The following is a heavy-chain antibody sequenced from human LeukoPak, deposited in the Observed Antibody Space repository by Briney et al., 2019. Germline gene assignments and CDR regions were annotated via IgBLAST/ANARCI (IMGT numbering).Heavy chain of an antibody. D-gene: IGHD6-6*01. V-gene: IGHV4-59*01. CDR3: ARWVAARARYYFDY. CDR2: IYYSGST. Sequence: PSETLSLTCTVSGDSISSYYWNWIRHPPGKGLEWIGYIYYSGSTNYNPSLKSRVTISVDTSKNQFSLKLSSVTAADTAVYYCARWVAARARYYFDYWGQGTLVTVSS. J-gene: IGHJ4*02. CDR1: GDSISSYY.